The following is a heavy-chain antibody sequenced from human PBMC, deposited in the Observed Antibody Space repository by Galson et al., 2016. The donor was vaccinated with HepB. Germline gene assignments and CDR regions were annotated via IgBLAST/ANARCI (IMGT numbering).Heavy chain of an antibody. CDR2: ISGYNGKT. J-gene: IGHJ3*02. D-gene: IGHD2-15*01. CDR3: ARDNWAEWVVAARDAFDI. V-gene: IGHV1-18*01. CDR1: GYTFTSFG. Sequence: CKASGYTFTSFGISWVRQAPGQGLEWMGWISGYNGKTDFARKYQGRVTVTTDTSTRTAYMELRSLTSDDTAVYYCARDNWAEWVVAARDAFDIWGQGTMVTVSS.